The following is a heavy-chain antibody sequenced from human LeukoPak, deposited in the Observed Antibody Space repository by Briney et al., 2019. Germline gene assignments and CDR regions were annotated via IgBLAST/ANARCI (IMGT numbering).Heavy chain of an antibody. CDR3: ARENGVVRGVITKYNWFDP. CDR2: IYYRGST. J-gene: IGHJ5*02. CDR1: GDSIRSSSYY. V-gene: IGHV4-39*02. Sequence: PSETLSLTCTVSGDSIRSSSYYWDWIRQPPGKGLEWIASIYYRGSTYYNPSLKSRVTIYVDTSKKQLSLKLSSVTAADTAVYYCARENGVVRGVITKYNWFDPWGQGILVTVSS. D-gene: IGHD3-10*01.